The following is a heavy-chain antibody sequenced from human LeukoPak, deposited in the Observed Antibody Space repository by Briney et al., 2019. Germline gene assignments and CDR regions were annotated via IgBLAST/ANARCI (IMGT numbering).Heavy chain of an antibody. V-gene: IGHV3-21*01. D-gene: IGHD6-19*01. CDR2: ISSSSYI. CDR1: GFTFSSYS. CDR3: ARDSFGYSSGWYGGY. Sequence: GGSLRLSCAASGFTFSSYSMNWVRQAPGKGLEWVSSISSSSYIYYADSVKGRFTISRDNAKSSLYLQLNSLRVEDTAVYYCARDSFGYSSGWYGGYWGQGTLVTVSS. J-gene: IGHJ4*02.